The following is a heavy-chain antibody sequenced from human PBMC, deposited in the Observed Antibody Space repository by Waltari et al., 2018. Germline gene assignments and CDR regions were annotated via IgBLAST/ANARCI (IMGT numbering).Heavy chain of an antibody. CDR3: ARGIVGYSYGFDC. J-gene: IGHJ4*02. V-gene: IGHV3-53*01. D-gene: IGHD5-18*01. CDR2: IYSGGST. Sequence: EVQLVESGGGLIQPGGSLRLSCAASGFTVSSDYMSWVRQAPGKGLEWGSFIYSGGSTYYAGSVKGRFTISRDNAKNTLYLQMNSLRAEDTAVYYCARGIVGYSYGFDCWGQGTLVTVSS. CDR1: GFTVSSDY.